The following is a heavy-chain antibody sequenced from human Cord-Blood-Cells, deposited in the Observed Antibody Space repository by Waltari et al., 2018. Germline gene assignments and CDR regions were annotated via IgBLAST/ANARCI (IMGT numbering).Heavy chain of an antibody. CDR1: GFSLSTRGVG. Sequence: QITLKEYGPTLVKHTQTLTMTCPFSGFSLSTRGVGLGWIRQPPGKALEWLALIYWDDDKRYSPSLKSRLTITKDTSKNQVVLTMTNMDPVDTATYYCAHVSRAYYDFWGGYYAFDIWGQGTMVTVSS. CDR3: AHVSRAYYDFWGGYYAFDI. V-gene: IGHV2-5*02. D-gene: IGHD3-3*01. CDR2: IYWDDDK. J-gene: IGHJ3*02.